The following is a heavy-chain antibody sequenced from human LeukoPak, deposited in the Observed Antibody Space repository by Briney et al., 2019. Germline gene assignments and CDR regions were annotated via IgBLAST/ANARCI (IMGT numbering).Heavy chain of an antibody. J-gene: IGHJ5*02. V-gene: IGHV5-51*03. Sequence: PGESLKMSCTGYGHGFSDSWIGWVRQVPGKGLEWIGVIYPGDSRTRYSPSFRGQVTISVDKSISTAYLQWGRLKASDTAMYYCASRKFSSTWSDPWGQGTLVAVSP. CDR2: IYPGDSRT. CDR3: ASRKFSSTWSDP. CDR1: GHGFSDSW. D-gene: IGHD6-6*01.